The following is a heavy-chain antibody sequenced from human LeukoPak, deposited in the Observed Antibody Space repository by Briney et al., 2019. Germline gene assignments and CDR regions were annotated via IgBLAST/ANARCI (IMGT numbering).Heavy chain of an antibody. CDR3: AKGYSKTRPLGD. CDR1: GFTFSSYA. CDR2: ISSSGT. Sequence: GGSLRLSCAASGFTFSSYAMTWVRQAPGKGLEWVSAISSSGTYYVDSVKGRFTISRDNSKNTLYLQMNGLGAEDTAVYYCAKGYSKTRPLGDWGQGTLVTVSS. J-gene: IGHJ4*02. V-gene: IGHV3-23*01. D-gene: IGHD3-16*01.